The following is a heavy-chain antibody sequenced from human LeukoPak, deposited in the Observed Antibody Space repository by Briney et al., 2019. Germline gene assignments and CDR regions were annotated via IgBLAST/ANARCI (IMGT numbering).Heavy chain of an antibody. Sequence: ASVKVSCKASGYSFTSYAMHWVRQAPGQRLECMGWINTGNGNTKYSQKFQGRVTITRDTSASTAYMDLSSLRSEDTAVYYCARNTETAIPLPYYFDYWGQGTLVTVSS. D-gene: IGHD2-21*02. CDR3: ARNTETAIPLPYYFDY. CDR2: INTGNGNT. V-gene: IGHV1-3*04. J-gene: IGHJ4*02. CDR1: GYSFTSYA.